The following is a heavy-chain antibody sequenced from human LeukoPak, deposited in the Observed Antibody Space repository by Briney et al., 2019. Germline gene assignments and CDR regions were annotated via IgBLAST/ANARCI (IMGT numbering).Heavy chain of an antibody. CDR3: ARGLDGFDWLLDY. V-gene: IGHV3-23*01. D-gene: IGHD3-9*01. J-gene: IGHJ4*02. Sequence: GGSLRLSCAASGFIFSANALTWVRQAPGKGLEWVSTIYDAGTNVHYADSVKGRFTISRDNSKNTLYLQMNSLRGDDTAIYYCARGLDGFDWLLDYWGQGTLVTVSS. CDR1: GFIFSANA. CDR2: IYDAGTNV.